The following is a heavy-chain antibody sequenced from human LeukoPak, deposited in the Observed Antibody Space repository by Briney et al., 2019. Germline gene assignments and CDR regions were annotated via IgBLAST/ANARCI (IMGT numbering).Heavy chain of an antibody. CDR2: IIPIFGTA. CDR1: GGTFSSYA. Sequence: ASVKVSCKASGGTFSSYAISWVRQAPGQGLEWMGGIIPIFGTANYAQKFQGRVTITADESTSTAYMELRSLTSDDTAIYYCAREESIGSYQFLHDSWGQGTLVTVSS. D-gene: IGHD3-10*01. J-gene: IGHJ4*02. CDR3: AREESIGSYQFLHDS. V-gene: IGHV1-69*13.